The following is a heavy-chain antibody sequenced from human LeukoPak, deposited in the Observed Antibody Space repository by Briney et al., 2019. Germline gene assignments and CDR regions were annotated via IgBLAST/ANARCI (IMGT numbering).Heavy chain of an antibody. CDR1: GGSFSGYY. D-gene: IGHD6-19*01. J-gene: IGHJ4*02. CDR3: ARLGSGWFSPGDY. CDR2: INHSGST. V-gene: IGHV4-34*01. Sequence: SETLSLTCAVYGGSFSGYYWSWIRQPPGKGPEWIGEINHSGSTNYNPSLKSRVTISVDTPKNQFSLKLSSVTAADTAVYYCARLGSGWFSPGDYWGQGTLVTVSS.